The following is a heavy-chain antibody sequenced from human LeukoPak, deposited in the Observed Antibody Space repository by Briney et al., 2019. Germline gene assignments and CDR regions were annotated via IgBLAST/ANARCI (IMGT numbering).Heavy chain of an antibody. J-gene: IGHJ3*02. D-gene: IGHD3-9*01. CDR3: ARRSTLNYDILTGPRRYAFDI. Sequence: PSETLSLTCAVHGGYFSGYYWSWIRQPPGKGLEWVGGIHHSGSTNYNRSLMSRGTISVDTSKNQCSLKLSSVTAADTAVYYCARRSTLNYDILTGPRRYAFDIWGQGTMVTVSS. CDR1: GGYFSGYY. CDR2: IHHSGST. V-gene: IGHV4-34*01.